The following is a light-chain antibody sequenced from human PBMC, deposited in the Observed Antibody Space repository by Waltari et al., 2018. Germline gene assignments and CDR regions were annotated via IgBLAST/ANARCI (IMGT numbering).Light chain of an antibody. V-gene: IGKV4-1*01. CDR1: QSVLYSSNNKNY. CDR3: QQYYTTPWT. J-gene: IGKJ1*01. CDR2: WAS. Sequence: DIVMTQSPDSLAVSLGERATINCESSQSVLYSSNNKNYLPWYQQKPGQPPKLLIYWASTRDSGVPDRFSGSGSGTDFTLSISSLQAEDVAFYYCQQYYTTPWTFGQGTKVESK.